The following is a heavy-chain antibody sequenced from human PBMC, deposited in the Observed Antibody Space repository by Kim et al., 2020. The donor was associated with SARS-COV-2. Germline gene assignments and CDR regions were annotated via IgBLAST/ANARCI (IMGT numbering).Heavy chain of an antibody. Sequence: SETLSPTCTVSGGSISSGGYYWSWIRQHPGKGLEWIGYIYYSGSTYYNPSLKSRVTISVDTSKNQFSLKLSSVTAADTAVYYCARGSDPARTWDIVVVPAAMGVYYFDYWGQGTLVTVSS. CDR3: ARGSDPARTWDIVVVPAAMGVYYFDY. J-gene: IGHJ4*02. CDR2: IYYSGST. D-gene: IGHD2-2*01. V-gene: IGHV4-31*03. CDR1: GGSISSGGYY.